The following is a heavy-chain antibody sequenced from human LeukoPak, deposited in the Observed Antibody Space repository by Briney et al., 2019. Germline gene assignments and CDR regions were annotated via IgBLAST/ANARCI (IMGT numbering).Heavy chain of an antibody. CDR2: ISYDGSNK. Sequence: PGRSLRLSCAASGFTFSSYGMHWVRQAPGKGLEWVAVISYDGSNKYYADSVKCRFTITRDNSKNTLYLQMHSLSAEETAVYYCARDKRKGYSGSSTADYWGQGTLVTVSS. CDR3: ARDKRKGYSGSSTADY. CDR1: GFTFSSYG. V-gene: IGHV3-30*03. D-gene: IGHD1-26*01. J-gene: IGHJ4*02.